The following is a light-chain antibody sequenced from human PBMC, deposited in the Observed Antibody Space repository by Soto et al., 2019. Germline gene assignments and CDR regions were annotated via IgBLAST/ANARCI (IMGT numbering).Light chain of an antibody. V-gene: IGKV3-20*01. CDR3: RQYSTSPWT. CDR1: QCFRSNY. Sequence: EIVLTQSPGTLTLSPGEKATLSCRAIQCFRSNYLAWYQQGPGQAPRLLIFAASSRATGIPDRFSGSGSGTDFTLTISRLEPEDFAVYYCRQYSTSPWTFGQGTKVDIK. J-gene: IGKJ1*01. CDR2: AAS.